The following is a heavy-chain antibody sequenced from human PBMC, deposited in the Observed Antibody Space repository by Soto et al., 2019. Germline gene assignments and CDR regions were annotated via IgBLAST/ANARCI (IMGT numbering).Heavy chain of an antibody. Sequence: QVQLVPAGAEVQKPGSSVKVSCKASGGTFSSYAISWVRQAPGPGLEWRGGINPISGTANYAQKFQGRVTITADESTSTAYMELSSPRSEDTAVYYCARSQGSSTSLEIYYYYYYGMDVWGQGTTVTVSS. J-gene: IGHJ6*02. D-gene: IGHD2-2*01. CDR3: ARSQGSSTSLEIYYYYYYGMDV. CDR1: GGTFSSYA. V-gene: IGHV1-69*01. CDR2: INPISGTA.